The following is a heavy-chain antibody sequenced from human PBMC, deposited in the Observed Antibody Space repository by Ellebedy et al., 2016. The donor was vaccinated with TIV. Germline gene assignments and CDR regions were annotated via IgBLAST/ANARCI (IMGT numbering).Heavy chain of an antibody. V-gene: IGHV4-34*01. CDR3: ARVIRSSSWHRYGMDV. J-gene: IGHJ6*02. D-gene: IGHD6-13*01. Sequence: SETLSLTXAVYGGSFSGYYWSWIRQPPGKGLEWIGEINHSGSTNYNPSLKSRVTISVDTSKNQFSLKLSSVTAADTAVYYCARVIRSSSWHRYGMDVWGQGTTVTVSS. CDR2: INHSGST. CDR1: GGSFSGYY.